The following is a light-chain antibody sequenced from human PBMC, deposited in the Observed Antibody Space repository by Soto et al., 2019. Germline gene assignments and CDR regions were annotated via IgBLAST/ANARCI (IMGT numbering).Light chain of an antibody. CDR2: GAS. Sequence: EIVMTKSPATLSVSPGERATLSCRASQSITSRLAWYQQKPGQPPRVLIYGASTRATSVPARFSGSGSGTQFTLTISGLQSDDSAVYSCQQCSDWPLTFGQGTKVEI. V-gene: IGKV3-15*01. CDR3: QQCSDWPLT. CDR1: QSITSR. J-gene: IGKJ1*01.